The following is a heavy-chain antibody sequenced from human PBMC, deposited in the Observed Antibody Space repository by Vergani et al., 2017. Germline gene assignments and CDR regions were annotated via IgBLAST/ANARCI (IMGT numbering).Heavy chain of an antibody. CDR1: GDSIISSSYY. J-gene: IGHJ2*01. CDR2: IYNSGNG. Sequence: QMQLQESGPGLVKASETLSLTCTVSGDSIISSSYYWGWIRQPPGKGLEWIGSIYNSGNGDSSSSLKSRVTISAETSKNQFSLRLTSVTAADTAVYYCASGKYYSDSTSHFRGRYFDVWGRGTLVTVPS. CDR3: ASGKYYSDSTSHFRGRYFDV. D-gene: IGHD3-16*01. V-gene: IGHV4-39*01.